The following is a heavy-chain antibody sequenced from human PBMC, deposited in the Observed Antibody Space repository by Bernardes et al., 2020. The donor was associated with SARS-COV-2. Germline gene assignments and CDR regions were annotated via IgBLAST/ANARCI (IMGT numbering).Heavy chain of an antibody. Sequence: SETLSLTCTVSGGSISSSSYYWGWIRQPKGKGLEWIGSIYYSGSTYYNPSLKSRVTISVDTSKNQFSLKLSSVTAADTAVYYCASLSIAARPGPLGFENYYYGMDVWGQGTTVTVSS. D-gene: IGHD6-6*01. V-gene: IGHV4-39*01. J-gene: IGHJ6*02. CDR3: ASLSIAARPGPLGFENYYYGMDV. CDR1: GGSISSSSYY. CDR2: IYYSGST.